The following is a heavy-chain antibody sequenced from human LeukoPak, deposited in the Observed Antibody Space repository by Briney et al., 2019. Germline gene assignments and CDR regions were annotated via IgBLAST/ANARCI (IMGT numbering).Heavy chain of an antibody. J-gene: IGHJ4*02. CDR2: IYYSGSTYYT. Sequence: SETLSLTCTVSGGSISSRGYYWGWIRQPPGKGLEWIGSIYYSGSTYYTYYNPSLKRRVTISIDTSKNQFSLKVTSVIAADTAVYYCERKGQQLLPYWGQGTLVTVSS. CDR1: GGSISSRGYY. D-gene: IGHD6-13*01. CDR3: ERKGQQLLPY. V-gene: IGHV4-39*01.